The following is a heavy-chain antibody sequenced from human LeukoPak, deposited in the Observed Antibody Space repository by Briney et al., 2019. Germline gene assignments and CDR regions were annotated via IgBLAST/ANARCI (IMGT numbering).Heavy chain of an antibody. CDR3: AKDPRPYDSSGYFDY. Sequence: PGGSLRLSCAASGFTFSSYAMSWVRQAPGKGLEWVSAISGSGSSTYYADSVKGRFTISRDNSKNTLYLQMNSLRAEDTAVYYCAKDPRPYDSSGYFDYWGQGTLVTVSS. J-gene: IGHJ4*02. CDR2: ISGSGSST. D-gene: IGHD3-22*01. V-gene: IGHV3-23*01. CDR1: GFTFSSYA.